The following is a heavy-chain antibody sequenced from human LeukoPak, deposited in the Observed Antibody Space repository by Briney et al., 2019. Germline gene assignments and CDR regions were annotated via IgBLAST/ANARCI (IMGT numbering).Heavy chain of an antibody. J-gene: IGHJ5*02. CDR1: GYSFTNYW. Sequence: GESLKISCKASGYSFTNYWIGWVRQMPGKGLEWMAIIYPANSDTRYSASFQGQVTISADNSITTAYLQWSSLTASDTAMYYCARERESGSSWFDPWGQGTLVTVSS. CDR2: IYPANSDT. V-gene: IGHV5-51*01. D-gene: IGHD3-10*01. CDR3: ARERESGSSWFDP.